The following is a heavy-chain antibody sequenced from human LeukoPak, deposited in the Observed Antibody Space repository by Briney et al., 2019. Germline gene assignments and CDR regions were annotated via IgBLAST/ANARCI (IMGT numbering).Heavy chain of an antibody. J-gene: IGHJ3*02. CDR2: RSTTSGTI. CDR3: ARDENYAFDI. D-gene: IGHD2/OR15-2a*01. V-gene: IGHV3-48*01. CDR1: GFTFSSYS. Sequence: PGGSLRLSCAASGFTFSSYSMNWVRQAPGKGLEWVSYRSTTSGTISYGDSVKGRFTISRDDAKNSPYLQMNSLTAEDTAVYYCARDENYAFDIWGQGTMVTVSS.